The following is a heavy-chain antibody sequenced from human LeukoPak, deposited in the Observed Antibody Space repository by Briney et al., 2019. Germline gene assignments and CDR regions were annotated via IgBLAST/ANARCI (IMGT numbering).Heavy chain of an antibody. D-gene: IGHD5-12*01. Sequence: PSETLSLTCAVYGGSFSGYYWSWIRQPPGKGLEWIGEINHSGSTNYNPSLKSRVTISVDTSKNQFSLKLSSVTAADTAVYYCARTHSGYDSGFDYWGQGTLVTVSS. CDR1: GGSFSGYY. CDR2: INHSGST. J-gene: IGHJ4*02. CDR3: ARTHSGYDSGFDY. V-gene: IGHV4-34*01.